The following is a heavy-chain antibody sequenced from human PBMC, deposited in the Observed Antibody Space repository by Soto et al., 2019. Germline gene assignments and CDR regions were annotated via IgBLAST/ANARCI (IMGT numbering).Heavy chain of an antibody. J-gene: IGHJ3*01. D-gene: IGHD3-10*01. Sequence: VRLVESGGGLIQPGGSLRISCAGSGFNVSSHYISWVRHAPGKGLEWLCIIHSGGATYYEEYVKDRFTISRDDSKITLYFQMKSLEGEDIAVYYCASGSILVFHVWCQVILVTV. CDR2: IHSGGAT. CDR1: GFNVSSHY. V-gene: IGHV3-53*01. CDR3: ASGSILVFHV.